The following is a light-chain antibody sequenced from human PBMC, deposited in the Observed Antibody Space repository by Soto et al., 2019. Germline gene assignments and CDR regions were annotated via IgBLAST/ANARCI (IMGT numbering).Light chain of an antibody. CDR3: QQSYTAPR. V-gene: IGKV2-28*01. CDR1: QSLLHSNGYNY. CDR2: AAT. J-gene: IGKJ2*03. Sequence: DIVMTQSPLSLPVTPGEPASISCRSSQSLLHSNGYNYLDWYQQKPGKAPKLLIHAATSLQGGVPSRFSGSESGTDFTLTISSLQPEDFATYYCQQSYTAPRFGQGTRLEIK.